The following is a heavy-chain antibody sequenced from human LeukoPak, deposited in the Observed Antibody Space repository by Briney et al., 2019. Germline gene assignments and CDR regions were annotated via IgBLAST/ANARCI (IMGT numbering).Heavy chain of an antibody. Sequence: SETLSLTCTVSGGSISTSSFYWGWIRQPPGKGLEWIGEINHSGSTSYNPSLKSRVTISVDTSKNQFSLKLSSVTAADTAVYYCARHRRAAAVRYWFDPWGQGTLVTVSS. V-gene: IGHV4-39*01. CDR3: ARHRRAAAVRYWFDP. CDR2: INHSGST. D-gene: IGHD6-13*01. CDR1: GGSISTSSFY. J-gene: IGHJ5*02.